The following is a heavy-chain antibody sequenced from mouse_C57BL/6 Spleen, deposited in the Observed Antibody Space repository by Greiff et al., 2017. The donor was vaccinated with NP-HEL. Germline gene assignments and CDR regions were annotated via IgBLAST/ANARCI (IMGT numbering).Heavy chain of an antibody. V-gene: IGHV1-74*01. CDR1: GTTFTSSW. CDR3: AIGLAMDY. J-gene: IGHJ4*01. CDR2: LHPSDSDT. Sequence: QVQLKQPGAELLRPGASVKVSCKASGTTFTSSWWHWVNQRPGQGLDWFGRLHPSDSDTNYNQKFKGKATLTVDKSSSTAYMQLSSLTSEDSAVYYCAIGLAMDYWGQGTSVTVSS.